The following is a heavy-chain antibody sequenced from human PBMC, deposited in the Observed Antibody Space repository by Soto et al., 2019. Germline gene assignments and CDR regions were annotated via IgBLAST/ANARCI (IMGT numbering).Heavy chain of an antibody. CDR3: ARDYYDSSGYYSSFDY. CDR1: GGTFSSYA. V-gene: IGHV1-69*13. Sequence: SVKVSCKASGGTFSSYAISWVRQAPGQGLEWMGGIIPIFGTANYAQKFQGRVTITADESTSTAYMELSSLRSEDTAVYYCARDYYDSSGYYSSFDYWGQGTLVTVSS. D-gene: IGHD3-22*01. J-gene: IGHJ4*02. CDR2: IIPIFGTA.